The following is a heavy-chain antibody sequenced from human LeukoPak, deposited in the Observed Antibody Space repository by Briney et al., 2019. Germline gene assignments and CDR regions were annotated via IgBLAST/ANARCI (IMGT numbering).Heavy chain of an antibody. CDR1: GYTFTGYY. V-gene: IGHV1-2*02. D-gene: IGHD6-6*01. CDR3: ARGTPEYSSSSEWFDP. Sequence: ASVKVSCKASGYTFTGYYMHWVRQAPGQGLEWMGWINPNSGGTNYAQKFQGRVTMTRDTSISTAYMELSRLRSDDTAVYYCARGTPEYSSSSEWFDPWGQGTLVTVSS. CDR2: INPNSGGT. J-gene: IGHJ5*02.